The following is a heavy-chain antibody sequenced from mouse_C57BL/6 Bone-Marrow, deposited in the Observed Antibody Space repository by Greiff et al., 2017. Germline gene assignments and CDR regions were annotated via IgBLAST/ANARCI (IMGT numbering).Heavy chain of an antibody. D-gene: IGHD2-3*01. CDR1: GYTFTDYY. CDR2: INPYNGGT. J-gene: IGHJ2*01. V-gene: IGHV1-19*01. CDR3: ARWLLRGY. Sequence: EVKLMESGPVLVKPGASVKMSCKASGYTFTDYYMNWVKQSHGKSLEWIGVINPYNGGTSYNQKFKGKATLTVDKSSSTAYMELNSLTSEDSAVYYCARWLLRGYWGQGTTLTVSS.